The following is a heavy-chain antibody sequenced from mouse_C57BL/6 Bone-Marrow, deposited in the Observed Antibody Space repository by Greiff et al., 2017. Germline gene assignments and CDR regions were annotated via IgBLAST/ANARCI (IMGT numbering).Heavy chain of an antibody. CDR2: IDPNSGGT. Sequence: QVQLQQSGAELVKPGASVKLSCKASGFTFNSYWMHWVKQRPGRGLEWIGRIDPNSGGTKYNEKFKSKATLTVDKPSNTAYMQLSSLTSEGTAVFTGARYYLVYYARDYWGQGTSVTVSS. CDR1: GFTFNSYW. D-gene: IGHD1-1*01. V-gene: IGHV1-72*01. CDR3: ARYYLVYYARDY. J-gene: IGHJ4*01.